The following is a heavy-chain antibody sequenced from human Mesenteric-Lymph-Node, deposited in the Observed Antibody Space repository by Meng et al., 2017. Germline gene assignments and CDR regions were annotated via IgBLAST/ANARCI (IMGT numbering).Heavy chain of an antibody. CDR2: IYWDDDK. J-gene: IGHJ3*02. CDR1: GFSLSTSGVG. V-gene: IGHV2-5*02. CDR3: AHRRDSSSWYSYAFDI. Sequence: SGPTLVKPPQTLTLTCTFSGFSLSTSGVGVGWIRQPPGKALEWLALIYWDDDKRYSPSLKSRLTITKDTSKNQVVLTMTNMDPVDTATYYCAHRRDSSSWYSYAFDIWGQGTMVTVSS. D-gene: IGHD6-13*01.